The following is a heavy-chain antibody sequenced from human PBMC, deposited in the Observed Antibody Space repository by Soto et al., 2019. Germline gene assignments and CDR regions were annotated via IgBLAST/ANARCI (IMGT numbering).Heavy chain of an antibody. Sequence: GASVKVSCKASGGTFSSYAISWVRQAPGQGLEWMGGIIPIFGTANYAQKFQGRVTITADESTSTAYMELSSLRSEDTAVYYCARDMRTAMATYYYYGMDVWGQGTTVTVS. CDR1: GGTFSSYA. CDR2: IIPIFGTA. CDR3: ARDMRTAMATYYYYGMDV. J-gene: IGHJ6*02. D-gene: IGHD5-18*01. V-gene: IGHV1-69*13.